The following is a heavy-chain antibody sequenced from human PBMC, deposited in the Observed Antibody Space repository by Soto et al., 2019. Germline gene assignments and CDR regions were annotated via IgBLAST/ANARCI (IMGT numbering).Heavy chain of an antibody. J-gene: IGHJ4*02. D-gene: IGHD6-19*01. CDR3: ARDGQWLPRDGLRSSYYFDY. V-gene: IGHV3-33*01. Sequence: VQLVESGGGVVQPGRSLRLSCAASGFNFSSYVMHWVRQAPGKGLEWVAVIWYDGGNKYYADSVKGRFTISRDNSKTTLYLQMNSLRAEDTAVYYCARDGQWLPRDGLRSSYYFDYWGQGTLVTVSS. CDR1: GFNFSSYV. CDR2: IWYDGGNK.